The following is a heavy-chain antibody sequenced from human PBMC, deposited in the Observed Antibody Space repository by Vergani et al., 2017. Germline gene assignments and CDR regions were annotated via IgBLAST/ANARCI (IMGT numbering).Heavy chain of an antibody. D-gene: IGHD3-3*01. Sequence: QVQLQESGPGLVKPSETLSLTCTVSGGSISSYYWSWIRQPPGKGLEWIGYIYYSGSTNYNPSLKSRVTISVDTSKNQFSLKLSSVTAADTAVYYWARVSFWSGFIRGRYMDVWGKGTTVTVSS. CDR3: ARVSFWSGFIRGRYMDV. CDR2: IYYSGST. J-gene: IGHJ6*03. V-gene: IGHV4-59*01. CDR1: GGSISSYY.